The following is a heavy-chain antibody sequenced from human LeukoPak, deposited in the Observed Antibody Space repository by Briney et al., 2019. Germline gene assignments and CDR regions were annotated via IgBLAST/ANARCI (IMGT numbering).Heavy chain of an antibody. Sequence: GGSLRLSCAASGITFTNAWLTWVRQAPGKGLEWVSIIYTGGTTYYADSVKGRFTISRDNSKNTLYLQMNSLRAEDTAVYYCARDRTGQQLISRKEYYYMDVWGEGTTVTISS. CDR2: IYTGGTT. D-gene: IGHD4-11*01. CDR3: ARDRTGQQLISRKEYYYMDV. V-gene: IGHV3-66*01. J-gene: IGHJ6*03. CDR1: GITFTNAW.